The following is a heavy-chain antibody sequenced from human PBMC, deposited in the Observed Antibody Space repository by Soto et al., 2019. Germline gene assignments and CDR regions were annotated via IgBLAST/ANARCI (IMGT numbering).Heavy chain of an antibody. CDR1: GFTFNSYG. D-gene: IGHD7-27*01. CDR3: ARDRPNSGFDY. CDR2: IWYDGSNK. V-gene: IGHV3-33*01. J-gene: IGHJ4*02. Sequence: QVQLVESGGGVGQPGRSLRLSCAASGFTFNSYGMHWVRQAPGKGLEWVAVIWYDGSNKYYGDSVKGRFTISRDNSKNTLYLQMNSLRAEDTAVYYCARDRPNSGFDYWGQGTLVTVSS.